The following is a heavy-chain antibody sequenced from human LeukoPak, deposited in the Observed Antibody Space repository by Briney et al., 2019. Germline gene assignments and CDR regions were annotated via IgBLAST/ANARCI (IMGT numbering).Heavy chain of an antibody. CDR1: GFTFSSYA. V-gene: IGHV3-23*01. CDR2: ISGSGGST. Sequence: GGSLRLSCAASGFTFSSYAMSWVRQAPGKGLEWVSAISGSGGSTYYADSVKGRFTISRDNSKNSLFLQMNSLRVEDTAVYYCARARGSYAFDIWGQGTMVTVSS. CDR3: ARARGSYAFDI. D-gene: IGHD2-15*01. J-gene: IGHJ3*02.